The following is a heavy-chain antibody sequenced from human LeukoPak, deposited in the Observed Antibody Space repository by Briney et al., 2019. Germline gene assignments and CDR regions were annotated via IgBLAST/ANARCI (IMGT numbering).Heavy chain of an antibody. V-gene: IGHV4-38-2*02. CDR1: GYSISSGYY. J-gene: IGHJ6*03. CDR3: ARVVAVAVNYYYYYMDV. CDR2: IYHSGST. Sequence: PSETLSLTCTVSGYSISSGYYWGWIRPPPGKGLEWIGSIYHSGSTYYNPSLKSRVTISVDTSKNQFSLKLSSVTAADTAVYYCARVVAVAVNYYYYYMDVWGKGTTVTVPS. D-gene: IGHD6-19*01.